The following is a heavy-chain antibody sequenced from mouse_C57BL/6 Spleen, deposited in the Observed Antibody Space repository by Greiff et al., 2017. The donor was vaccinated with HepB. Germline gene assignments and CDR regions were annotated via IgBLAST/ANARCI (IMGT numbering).Heavy chain of an antibody. CDR2: IYPSDSET. Sequence: QVQLKESGAELVRPGSSVKLSCKASGYTFTSYWMDWVKQRPGQGLEWIGNIYPSDSETHYNQKFKDKATLTVDKSSSTAYMQLSSLTSEDSAVYYCARGDSNYVGFAYWGQGTLVTVSA. V-gene: IGHV1-61*01. CDR1: GYTFTSYW. CDR3: ARGDSNYVGFAY. D-gene: IGHD2-5*01. J-gene: IGHJ3*01.